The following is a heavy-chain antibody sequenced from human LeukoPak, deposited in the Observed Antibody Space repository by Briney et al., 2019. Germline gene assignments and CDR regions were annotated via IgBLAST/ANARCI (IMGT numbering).Heavy chain of an antibody. Sequence: SETLGLLQTFWGGSMNTCYQMCTTQPPGKGLEWIGYIYYSGSTNYNSSLKSRVTISIDTSKNQFSRRLSSVTAADTAVFYCARKILVVYIVSCGEGNLVTVSS. D-gene: IGHD3-22*01. CDR2: IYYSGST. CDR3: ARKILVVYIVS. CDR1: GGSMNTCY. J-gene: IGHJ5*02. V-gene: IGHV4-59*03.